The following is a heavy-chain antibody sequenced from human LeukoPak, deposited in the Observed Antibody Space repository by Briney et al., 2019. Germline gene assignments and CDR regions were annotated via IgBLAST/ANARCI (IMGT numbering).Heavy chain of an antibody. CDR3: ARGYYYDSSGYYSDY. V-gene: IGHV1-69*04. Sequence: SVKVSCKASGYTFTSYAISWVRQAPGQGLEWMGRIIPILGIANYAQKFQGRVTITADKSTSTAYMELSSLRSEDTAVYYCARGYYYDSSGYYSDYWGQGTLVTVSS. CDR2: IIPILGIA. D-gene: IGHD3-22*01. CDR1: GYTFTSYA. J-gene: IGHJ4*02.